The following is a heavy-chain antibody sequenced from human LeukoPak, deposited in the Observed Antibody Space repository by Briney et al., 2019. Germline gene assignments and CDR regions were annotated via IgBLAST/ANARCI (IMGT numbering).Heavy chain of an antibody. CDR2: ISAYNGNT. CDR1: GYTFTSYG. CDR3: ARGVPYSSGWYGYYYYGMDV. Sequence: ASVKVSCKASGYTFTSYGISWVRQAPGQGLEWMGWISAYNGNTNYAQKLQGRVTMTTDTSTSTAYMELRSLRSDDTAVYYCARGVPYSSGWYGYYYYGMDVWGQGTTVTVSS. J-gene: IGHJ6*02. D-gene: IGHD6-19*01. V-gene: IGHV1-18*01.